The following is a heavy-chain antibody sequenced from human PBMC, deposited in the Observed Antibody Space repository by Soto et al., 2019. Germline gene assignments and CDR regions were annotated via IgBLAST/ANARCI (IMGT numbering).Heavy chain of an antibody. V-gene: IGHV5-51*01. Sequence: PGESLKISFKGSGYSFNSYLIGWVRQMPGKGLEWMGIIYPGDSDTRYSPSFQGQVTISADKSISTAYLQWSSLKASDTDMYYCTLSLSGSYGAAWFDPWGQGTLVTVSS. CDR3: TLSLSGSYGAAWFDP. D-gene: IGHD1-26*01. CDR1: GYSFNSYL. J-gene: IGHJ5*02. CDR2: IYPGDSDT.